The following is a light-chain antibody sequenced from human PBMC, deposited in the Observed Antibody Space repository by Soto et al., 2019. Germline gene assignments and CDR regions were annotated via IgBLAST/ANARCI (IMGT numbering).Light chain of an antibody. CDR2: GAS. V-gene: IGKV1-6*01. CDR3: LQDYIYPRT. Sequence: AIQMTQSPSSLSASVGDRVTITCRASQGIRNELSWYQQRPGKAPKLLIHGASTLQSGVPSRFSGSGSGTDFTLTISSLQPEDVATYYCLQDYIYPRTFGQGSKVEIK. CDR1: QGIRNE. J-gene: IGKJ1*01.